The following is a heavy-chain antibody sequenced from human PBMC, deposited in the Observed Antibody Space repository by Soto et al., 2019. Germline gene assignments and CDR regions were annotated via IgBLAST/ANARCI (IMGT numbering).Heavy chain of an antibody. V-gene: IGHV3-30-3*01. CDR1: GFTFSSYA. Sequence: QVQLVESGGGVVQPGRSLRLSCAASGFTFSSYALHRVRQAPDKGLEWVAVISYDGSNKYYADSVKGRFTISRDNSKNPLYLQMNSLRAEYTAVYYCARDDSDTAMVYYYYGMDVWGQGTTVTVSS. CDR2: ISYDGSNK. J-gene: IGHJ6*02. CDR3: ARDDSDTAMVYYYYGMDV. D-gene: IGHD5-18*01.